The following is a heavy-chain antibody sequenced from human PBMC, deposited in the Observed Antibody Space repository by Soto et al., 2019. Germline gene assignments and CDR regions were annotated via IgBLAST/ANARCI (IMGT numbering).Heavy chain of an antibody. CDR3: ASTYSTSWYWFDP. J-gene: IGHJ5*02. Sequence: QVTVKESGPVLVKPTETLTLTCTVSGFSLSNAGLGVSWIRQPPGKALEWLAHIFSNDEKSYSTSLKSRLTISKDTSNSQGFLTMTNMDPVDTATYYCASTYSTSWYWFDPWGQGTLVTVSS. D-gene: IGHD6-13*01. V-gene: IGHV2-26*04. CDR1: GFSLSNAGLG. CDR2: IFSNDEK.